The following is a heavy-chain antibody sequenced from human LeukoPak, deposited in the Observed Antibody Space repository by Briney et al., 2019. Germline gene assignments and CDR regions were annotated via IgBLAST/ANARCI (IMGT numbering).Heavy chain of an antibody. CDR2: ISGSGGST. Sequence: PGGSLRLSCAASGFTFSSYAMSWVRQAPGKGLEWVSAISGSGGSTYYADSVKGRFTISRDNSKNTLYLQMNSLRAEDTAVYHCATEPSSGYYVPQYWGQGTLVTVSS. CDR3: ATEPSSGYYVPQY. V-gene: IGHV3-23*01. CDR1: GFTFSSYA. D-gene: IGHD3-22*01. J-gene: IGHJ4*02.